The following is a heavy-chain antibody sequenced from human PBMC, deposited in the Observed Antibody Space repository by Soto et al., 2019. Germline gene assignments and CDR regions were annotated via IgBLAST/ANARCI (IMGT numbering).Heavy chain of an antibody. J-gene: IGHJ5*02. CDR3: ARDMAVAGNSWFDP. CDR1: GGSFSGYY. D-gene: IGHD6-19*01. CDR2: INHSGST. V-gene: IGHV4-34*01. Sequence: SETLSLTCAVYGGSFSGYYWSWIRQPPGKGLEWIGEINHSGSTNYNPSLKSRVTISVDTSKNQFSLKLSSVTAADTAVYYCARDMAVAGNSWFDPWGQGTLVTVSS.